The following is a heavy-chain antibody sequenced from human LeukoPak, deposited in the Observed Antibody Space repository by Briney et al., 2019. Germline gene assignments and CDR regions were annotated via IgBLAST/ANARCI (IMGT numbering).Heavy chain of an antibody. J-gene: IGHJ6*02. Sequence: SETLSLTCTVSGGSISSYYWSWIQQPPGKGLEWIGYIYYSGSTNYNPSLKSRVTISVDTSKNQFSLKLSSVAAADTAVYYCARGYDFWSGYYGPAYYYGMDVWGQGTTVTVSS. CDR3: ARGYDFWSGYYGPAYYYGMDV. V-gene: IGHV4-59*01. CDR1: GGSISSYY. CDR2: IYYSGST. D-gene: IGHD3-3*01.